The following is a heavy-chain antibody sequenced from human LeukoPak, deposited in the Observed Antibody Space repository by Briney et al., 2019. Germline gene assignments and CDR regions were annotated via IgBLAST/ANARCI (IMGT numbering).Heavy chain of an antibody. Sequence: SQTLSLTCAISGDSVSSNSAAWNWIRQSPSRGIEWLGRTYYRSKWYNDYAVSVKSRITINPDTSKNQFSLQLNSVTPEDTAVYYCARVDARYSSGWYLGGFDYWGQGTLVTVSS. V-gene: IGHV6-1*01. CDR3: ARVDARYSSGWYLGGFDY. J-gene: IGHJ4*02. D-gene: IGHD6-19*01. CDR1: GDSVSSNSAA. CDR2: TYYRSKWYN.